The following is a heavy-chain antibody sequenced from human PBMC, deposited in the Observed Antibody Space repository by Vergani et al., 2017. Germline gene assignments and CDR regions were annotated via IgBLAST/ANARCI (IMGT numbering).Heavy chain of an antibody. CDR2: TYYRSKWYN. V-gene: IGHV6-1*01. CDR3: ARLVAGLHYGMDV. J-gene: IGHJ6*02. CDR1: GDSVSSNSAA. Sequence: QVQLQQSGPGLVKPSQTLSLTCAISGDSVSSNSAAWNWIRQSPSRGLEWLGRTYYRSKWYNDYAVSVKSRITINPDTSKNKFSLKLRSVTAADTAVYYCARLVAGLHYGMDVWGQGTTVTVSS. D-gene: IGHD5-12*01.